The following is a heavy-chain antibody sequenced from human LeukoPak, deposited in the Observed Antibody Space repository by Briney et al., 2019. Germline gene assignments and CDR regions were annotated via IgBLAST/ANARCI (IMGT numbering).Heavy chain of an antibody. J-gene: IGHJ4*02. CDR3: ASGKYSSPNDY. CDR1: GGSISSGGYY. V-gene: IGHV4-39*07. CDR2: INHSGST. Sequence: KSSETLSLTCTVSGGSISSGGYYWSWIRQPPGKGLEWIGEINHSGSTNYNPSLKSRVTISVDTSKNQFSLKLSSVTAADTAVYYCASGKYSSPNDYWGQGTLVTVSS. D-gene: IGHD6-6*01.